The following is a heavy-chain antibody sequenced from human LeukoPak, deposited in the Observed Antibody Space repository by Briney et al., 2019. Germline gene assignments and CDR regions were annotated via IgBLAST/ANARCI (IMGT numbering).Heavy chain of an antibody. J-gene: IGHJ6*03. Sequence: GESLKIPCKGSGYSFTSYWIGWVRQMPGKGLEWMGIIYPGDSDTRYSPSFQGQVTISADKSISTAYLQWSSLKASDTAMYYCARGLGRSFYYYYMDVWGKGTTVTVSS. CDR2: IYPGDSDT. D-gene: IGHD1-26*01. CDR1: GYSFTSYW. V-gene: IGHV5-51*01. CDR3: ARGLGRSFYYYYMDV.